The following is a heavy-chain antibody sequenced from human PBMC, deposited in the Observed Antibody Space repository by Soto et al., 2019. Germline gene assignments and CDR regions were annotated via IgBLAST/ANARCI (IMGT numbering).Heavy chain of an antibody. V-gene: IGHV3-30-3*01. CDR1: GFTFSSHA. J-gene: IGHJ6*02. CDR3: ARDPRGCSTGTCYYDYYYYTMDV. D-gene: IGHD2-15*01. CDR2: ISDDGGSK. Sequence: ESGGGVVQPGRSLRLSCAASGFTFSSHAMNWVRQAPGKGLEWVAVISDDGGSKYYADFVKGRFTISRDNSKNTLYLQMNSLRPEDTAVYYCARDPRGCSTGTCYYDYYYYTMDVWGQGTTVTVSS.